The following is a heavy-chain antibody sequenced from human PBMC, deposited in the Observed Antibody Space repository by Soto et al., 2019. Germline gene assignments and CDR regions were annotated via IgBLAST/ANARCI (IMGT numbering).Heavy chain of an antibody. CDR3: ARPIDIVVVPAAHHYYGMDV. Sequence: ASVKVSCKASGYTFTSYGISWVRQAPGQGLEWMGWISAYNGNTNYAQKLQGRVTMTTDTSTSTAYMELSSLRSEDTAVYYCARPIDIVVVPAAHHYYGMDVWGQGTTVTVSS. CDR2: ISAYNGNT. CDR1: GYTFTSYG. V-gene: IGHV1-18*04. J-gene: IGHJ6*02. D-gene: IGHD2-2*01.